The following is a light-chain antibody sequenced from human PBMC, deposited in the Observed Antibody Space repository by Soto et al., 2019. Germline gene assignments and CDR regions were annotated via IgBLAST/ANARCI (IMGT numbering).Light chain of an antibody. V-gene: IGKV4-1*01. Sequence: DIVMTQSPDSLAVSLGERATINCKSSQTVLYSSNNKNYLAWYKQKPGQPPKLLIYWASTRESGVPDRFSGRGSGTDFTLTTSSLQAEDVAAYYGQQYYSAPPTFGPGTKVEIK. CDR3: QQYYSAPPT. CDR2: WAS. J-gene: IGKJ1*01. CDR1: QTVLYSSNNKNY.